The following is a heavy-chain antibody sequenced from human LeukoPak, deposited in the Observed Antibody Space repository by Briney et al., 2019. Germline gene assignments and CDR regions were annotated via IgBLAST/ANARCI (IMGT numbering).Heavy chain of an antibody. V-gene: IGHV1-69*13. CDR1: GGTFSSYT. CDR3: ARGWLAETTVVTPYNY. D-gene: IGHD4-23*01. CDR2: IIPIFGTP. J-gene: IGHJ4*02. Sequence: SVKVSCKASGGTFSSYTINWVRQAPGQGLEWMGGIIPIFGTPNYAQKFQGRVTITAVESMSTAYMELSSLRSEDTAVYYCARGWLAETTVVTPYNYWGQGTLVTVSS.